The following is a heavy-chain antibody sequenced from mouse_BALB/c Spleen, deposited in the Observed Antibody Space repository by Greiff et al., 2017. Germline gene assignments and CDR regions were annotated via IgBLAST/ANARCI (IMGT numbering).Heavy chain of an antibody. J-gene: IGHJ3*01. CDR3: ARGPPFAY. V-gene: IGHV1-87*01. Sequence: QVQLKQSGAELARPGASVKLSCKASGYTFTSYWMQWVKQRPGQGLEWIGAIYPGDGDTRYTQKFKGKATLTADKSSSTAYMQLSSLASEDSAVYYCARGPPFAYWGQGTLVTVSA. D-gene: IGHD3-3*01. CDR2: IYPGDGDT. CDR1: GYTFTSYW.